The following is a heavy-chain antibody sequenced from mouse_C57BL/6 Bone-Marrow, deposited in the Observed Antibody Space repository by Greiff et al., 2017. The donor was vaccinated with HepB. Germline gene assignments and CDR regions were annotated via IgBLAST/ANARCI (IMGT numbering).Heavy chain of an antibody. CDR2: IDPSDSYT. J-gene: IGHJ2*01. D-gene: IGHD3-2*02. CDR3: AREETAQDSYYFDY. CDR1: GYTFTSYW. Sequence: QVQLQQPGAELVMPGASVKLSCKASGYTFTSYWMHWVKQRPGQGLEWIGEIDPSDSYTNYNQKFKGKSTLTVDKSSSTAYMQLSSLTSEDSAVYYCAREETAQDSYYFDYWGQGTTLTVSS. V-gene: IGHV1-69*01.